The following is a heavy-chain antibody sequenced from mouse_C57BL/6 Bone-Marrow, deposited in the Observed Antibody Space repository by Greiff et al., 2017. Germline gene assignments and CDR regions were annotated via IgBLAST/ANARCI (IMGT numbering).Heavy chain of an antibody. D-gene: IGHD2-12*01. CDR3: ARWRSYDFDY. V-gene: IGHV1-82*01. CDR2: IYPGDGDT. Sequence: VKLQQSGPELVKPGASVKISCKASGYAFSSSWMNWVKQRPGKGLEWIGRIYPGDGDTNYNGKFKGKATLTADKSSSTAYMQLSSLTSEDSAVYFCARWRSYDFDYWGQGTTLTVSS. J-gene: IGHJ2*01. CDR1: GYAFSSSW.